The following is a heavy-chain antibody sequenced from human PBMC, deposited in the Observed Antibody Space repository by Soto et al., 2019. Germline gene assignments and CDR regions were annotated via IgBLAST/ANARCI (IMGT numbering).Heavy chain of an antibody. Sequence: GGSLRLSCAASGFTFPSYAMSWVRQAPGKGLEWVSTLTRGGRTFYADSVRGRFTISRDNSKNTLSLQMDSLRAEDTAVYYCAREFAPGSPNYDYWGLGTLVTVS. V-gene: IGHV3-23*01. D-gene: IGHD3-10*01. J-gene: IGHJ4*02. CDR3: AREFAPGSPNYDY. CDR1: GFTFPSYA. CDR2: LTRGGRT.